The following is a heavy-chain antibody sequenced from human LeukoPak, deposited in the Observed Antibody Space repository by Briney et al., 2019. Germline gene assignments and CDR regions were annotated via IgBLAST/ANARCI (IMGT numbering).Heavy chain of an antibody. CDR1: GGSFSGYY. J-gene: IGHJ3*02. D-gene: IGHD1-26*01. CDR3: ATPYSGGYHGLDI. CDR2: IYHSGST. Sequence: SETLSLTCAVNGGSFSGYYWSWIRRPPGKGLEWIGEIYHSGSTNYNPSLKSRVTISVDTSKNQFSLKLSSVTAADTAVYYCATPYSGGYHGLDIWGQGTMVTVSS. V-gene: IGHV4-34*01.